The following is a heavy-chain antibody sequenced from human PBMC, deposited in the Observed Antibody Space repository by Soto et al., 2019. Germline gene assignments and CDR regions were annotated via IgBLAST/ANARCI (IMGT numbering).Heavy chain of an antibody. J-gene: IGHJ6*02. Sequence: EVQLVESGGGLVKPGGSLRLSCAASGFTFSSYSMNWVRQAPGKGLEWVSSISSSSSYIYYADSVKGRFTISRDNAKNXLXXQMNSLRAEDTAVYYCARDDEYSYGEEYYYYGMDVWGQGTTVTVSS. CDR1: GFTFSSYS. V-gene: IGHV3-21*01. CDR2: ISSSSSYI. CDR3: ARDDEYSYGEEYYYYGMDV. D-gene: IGHD5-18*01.